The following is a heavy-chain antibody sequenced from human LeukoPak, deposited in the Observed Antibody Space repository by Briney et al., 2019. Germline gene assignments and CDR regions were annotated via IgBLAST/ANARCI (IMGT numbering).Heavy chain of an antibody. CDR1: GGSISSSGYY. J-gene: IGHJ3*02. CDR2: IYHSGST. D-gene: IGHD2-15*01. V-gene: IGHV4-39*07. CDR3: AKVGGQWGFDAFHI. Sequence: SETLSLTCTVSGGSISSSGYYWGWIRQPPGKGLEWIGSIYHSGSTYYNPSPKSRVTISLDTSKNQISLQLSSVTAADTAVYYCAKVGGQWGFDAFHIWGRGIMVTVSS.